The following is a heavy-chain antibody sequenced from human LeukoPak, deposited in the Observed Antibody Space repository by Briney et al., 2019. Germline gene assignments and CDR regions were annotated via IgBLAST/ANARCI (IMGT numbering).Heavy chain of an antibody. V-gene: IGHV1-8*01. D-gene: IGHD2-15*01. CDR1: GYTFTSYD. J-gene: IGHJ6*03. CDR2: MNPNSGNT. CDR3: ARGRLVGWYYYMDV. Sequence: EASVKVSCKASGYTFTSYDINWVRQATGQGLEWMGWMNPNSGNTGYARRFQGRVTMTRNTSISTAYMELSSLRSEDTAVYYCARGRLVGWYYYMDVWGKGTTVTVSS.